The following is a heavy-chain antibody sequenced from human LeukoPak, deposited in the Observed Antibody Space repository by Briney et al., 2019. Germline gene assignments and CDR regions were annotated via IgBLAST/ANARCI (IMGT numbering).Heavy chain of an antibody. CDR1: GASISNYY. Sequence: SETLSLTCTVSGASISNYYWSWLRQPPGKGLEWIGYIYYSGNTKHNPSLKSRVTISIDTSKNQFSLKLTSVTAADTAVYYCARALNNWGGVGYFDLWGRGTLVTVSP. CDR2: IYYSGNT. CDR3: ARALNNWGGVGYFDL. V-gene: IGHV4-59*01. J-gene: IGHJ2*01. D-gene: IGHD7-27*01.